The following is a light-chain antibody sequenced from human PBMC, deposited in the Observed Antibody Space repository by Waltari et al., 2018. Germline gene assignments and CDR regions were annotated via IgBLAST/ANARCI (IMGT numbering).Light chain of an antibody. Sequence: DIQMTQSPSSLSASVGDRVTITCRASQDISNWLAWYQQKPGKPLNLLIYRASNLQTGVPSRFSGSGSGTDFTLTINSLQPEDIATYYCQQHDNFPYTFGQGTKVEIK. J-gene: IGKJ2*01. CDR3: QQHDNFPYT. V-gene: IGKV1-33*01. CDR2: RAS. CDR1: QDISNW.